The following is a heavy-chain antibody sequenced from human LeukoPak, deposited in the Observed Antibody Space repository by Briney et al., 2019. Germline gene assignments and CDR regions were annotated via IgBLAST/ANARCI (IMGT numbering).Heavy chain of an antibody. CDR2: ISSSGSTI. J-gene: IGHJ4*02. CDR3: ARDRPGGYCSGGSCYSVEYYFDY. CDR1: GFTFSSYE. D-gene: IGHD2-15*01. Sequence: GGSLRLSCAASGFTFSSYEMNWVRQAPGKGLEWVSYISSSGSTIYYADSVKGRFTISRDNAKNSMYLQMNSLRAEDTAVYYCARDRPGGYCSGGSCYSVEYYFDYWGQGTLVTVSS. V-gene: IGHV3-48*03.